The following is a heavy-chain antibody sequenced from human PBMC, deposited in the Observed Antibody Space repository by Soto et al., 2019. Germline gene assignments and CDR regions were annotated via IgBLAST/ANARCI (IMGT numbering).Heavy chain of an antibody. CDR1: GLTFNEYN. J-gene: IGHJ4*02. V-gene: IGHV3-72*01. CDR2: INHKAYSYST. Sequence: EVHLVESGGGLVQPGGSLRLSCAASGLTFNEYNMDWVRQAPGKGLEWVGRINHKAYSYSTQYAASVKGRFTISRDDSENSLYLQMSSLKTEDTAVYYCAKDKSGLGDCWGQGTLVVVSS. D-gene: IGHD5-12*01. CDR3: AKDKSGLGDC.